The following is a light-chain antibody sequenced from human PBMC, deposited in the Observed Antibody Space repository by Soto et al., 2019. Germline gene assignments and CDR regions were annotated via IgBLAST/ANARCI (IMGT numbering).Light chain of an antibody. V-gene: IGLV2-11*01. CDR3: CSYAGSYV. CDR2: DVS. Sequence: QSALTQPRSVSGSPGQSVTISCTGTSSDVGGDNYVSWYQQHPGKAPKLMIYDVSKRPSGVPDRFSGSKSGNTASLTISGLQAEDEADYYCCSYAGSYVFGTGTKLTVL. J-gene: IGLJ1*01. CDR1: SSDVGGDNY.